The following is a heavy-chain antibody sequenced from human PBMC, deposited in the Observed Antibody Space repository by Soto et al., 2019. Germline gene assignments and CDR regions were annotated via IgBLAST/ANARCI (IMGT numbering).Heavy chain of an antibody. Sequence: QVQLVESGGGVVQPGRSLRLSCAASGFTFSSYGMHWVRQAPGKGLEWVAVISYDGSNKYYADSVKGRFTISRDNSKNTLYLKMNSLRAADTAVYYCAKDQLRGVRGVITYYYGMDVWGQGTTVTVSS. J-gene: IGHJ6*02. D-gene: IGHD3-10*01. CDR2: ISYDGSNK. CDR3: AKDQLRGVRGVITYYYGMDV. V-gene: IGHV3-30*18. CDR1: GFTFSSYG.